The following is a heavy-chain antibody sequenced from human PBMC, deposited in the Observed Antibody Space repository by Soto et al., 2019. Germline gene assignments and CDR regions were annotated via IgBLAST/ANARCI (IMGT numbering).Heavy chain of an antibody. Sequence: SETLSLTCEVSGGPFSGYYWNWIRQSPGKGLEWIGQVNAGGGTNYNPSLKSRVTISEDASKNQSFLKLRSVTAAGTAVYYCAREEVPQWFTKGYNGMDVWGQGTTVTVSS. CDR3: AREEVPQWFTKGYNGMDV. D-gene: IGHD3-22*01. CDR1: GGPFSGYY. V-gene: IGHV4-34*01. CDR2: VNAGGGT. J-gene: IGHJ6*02.